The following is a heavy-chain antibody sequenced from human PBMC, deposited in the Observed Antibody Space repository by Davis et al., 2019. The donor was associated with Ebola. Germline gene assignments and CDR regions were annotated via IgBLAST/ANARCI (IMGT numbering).Heavy chain of an antibody. CDR2: TYYRSKWYN. V-gene: IGHV6-1*01. D-gene: IGHD6-19*01. CDR1: GDSVSSNSAA. Sequence: LRLSCAISGDSVSSNSAAWNWIRQSPSRGLEWLGRTYYRSKWYNDYAVSVKSRITINPDTSKNQFSLNLRSVTAADTAVYYCARRLSSGGWYLVDYWGQGTLVTVSS. J-gene: IGHJ4*02. CDR3: ARRLSSGGWYLVDY.